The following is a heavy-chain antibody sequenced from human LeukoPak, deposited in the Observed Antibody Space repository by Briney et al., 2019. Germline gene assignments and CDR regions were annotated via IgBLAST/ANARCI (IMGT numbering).Heavy chain of an antibody. J-gene: IGHJ4*02. D-gene: IGHD4-23*01. V-gene: IGHV3-23*01. CDR2: LSGSGGST. CDR1: GFTFSNYA. CDR3: AKYPDYGGNSYFDY. Sequence: GGSLRLSCAASGFTFSNYAMSWVRQAPGKGLEWVSTLSGSGGSTYYADSVKGRFTISRDNSKNTLYLQMNSLRAEDTAVYYCAKYPDYGGNSYFDYWGQGTLVTVSS.